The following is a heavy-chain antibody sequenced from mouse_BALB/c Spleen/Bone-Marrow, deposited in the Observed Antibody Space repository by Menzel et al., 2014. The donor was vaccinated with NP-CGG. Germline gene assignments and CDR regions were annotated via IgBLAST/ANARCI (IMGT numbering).Heavy chain of an antibody. J-gene: IGHJ4*01. Sequence: EVKVVESGGGLVQPGGSRKLSCAASGFTFSSFGMHWVRRAPEKGLEWVAYISSGSSTIYYADTVKGRFTISRDNPKNTLFLQMTSLRSEDTAMYYCARSLLRLSYAMDYWGQGTSVTVSS. CDR1: GFTFSSFG. D-gene: IGHD1-2*01. CDR2: ISSGSSTI. V-gene: IGHV5-17*02. CDR3: ARSLLRLSYAMDY.